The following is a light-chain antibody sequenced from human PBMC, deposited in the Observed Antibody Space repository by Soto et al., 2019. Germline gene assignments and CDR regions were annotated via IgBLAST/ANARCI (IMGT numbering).Light chain of an antibody. CDR3: ISYTTRSTSYV. V-gene: IGLV2-14*02. CDR2: EVS. Sequence: QSALTQPASVSGSPGQSITISCTGTSSDVGNYNLVSWYQQHPGKAPKLMIFEVSNRPSGVSNRFSGSKSGNTASLTISGLQAEDEADYYCISYTTRSTSYVFGTGTKLTVL. J-gene: IGLJ1*01. CDR1: SSDVGNYNL.